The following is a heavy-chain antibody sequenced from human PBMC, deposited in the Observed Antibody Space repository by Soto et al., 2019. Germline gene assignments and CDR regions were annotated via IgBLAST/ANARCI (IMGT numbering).Heavy chain of an antibody. V-gene: IGHV1-2*04. Sequence: GASVKVSCKASGYTFTGYYMHWVRQAPGQGLEWMGWINPNSGGTNYAQKFQGWVTMTRDTSISTAYMELSSLRSDDTAVYYCARKREYYYDSSGPYYFDYWGQGTLVTVSS. D-gene: IGHD3-22*01. CDR1: GYTFTGYY. CDR2: INPNSGGT. CDR3: ARKREYYYDSSGPYYFDY. J-gene: IGHJ4*02.